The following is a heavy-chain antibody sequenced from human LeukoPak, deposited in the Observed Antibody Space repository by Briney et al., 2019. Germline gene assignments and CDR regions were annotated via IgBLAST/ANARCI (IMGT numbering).Heavy chain of an antibody. V-gene: IGHV3-33*01. CDR3: ARDLGTDNYFFDY. D-gene: IGHD7-27*01. Sequence: GGSLRLSGAASGFTFTDYGFHWVRQAPGKGLDGVAFIWYDGSKKYYADSGKGRFTLSRDASKHTIYLQMTSLRAEHTAVYYCARDLGTDNYFFDYWGQGTLVTVSS. CDR2: IWYDGSKK. CDR1: GFTFTDYG. J-gene: IGHJ4*02.